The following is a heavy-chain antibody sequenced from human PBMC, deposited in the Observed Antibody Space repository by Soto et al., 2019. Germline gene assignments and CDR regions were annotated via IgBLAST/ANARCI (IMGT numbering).Heavy chain of an antibody. CDR3: AKDRWTYYYDSSGPPTFDY. CDR1: GFTFSSYA. J-gene: IGHJ4*02. Sequence: EVQLLESGGGLVQPGGSLRLSCAASGFTFSSYAMSWVRQAPGKGLEWVSAISGSGGSTYYADSVKGRFTISRDNSKNTLYLQMNSLRADDTAVYYCAKDRWTYYYDSSGPPTFDYWGQGTLVTVSS. V-gene: IGHV3-23*01. D-gene: IGHD3-22*01. CDR2: ISGSGGST.